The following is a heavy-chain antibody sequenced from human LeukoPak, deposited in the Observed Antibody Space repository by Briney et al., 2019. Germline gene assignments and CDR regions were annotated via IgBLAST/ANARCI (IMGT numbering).Heavy chain of an antibody. CDR1: GFRFGDYW. CDR2: IKQDGAEK. CDR3: ARVGAWDLQRVFEY. D-gene: IGHD1-26*01. J-gene: IGHJ4*02. V-gene: IGHV3-7*01. Sequence: PGGSLRLSCAASGFRFGDYWMTWARHIPGKGLEWVANIKQDGAEKHYAESVEGRFIISRDNAKNSLYLEMDSLKVEDTAVYYCARVGAWDLQRVFEYWGQGTPVTVSS.